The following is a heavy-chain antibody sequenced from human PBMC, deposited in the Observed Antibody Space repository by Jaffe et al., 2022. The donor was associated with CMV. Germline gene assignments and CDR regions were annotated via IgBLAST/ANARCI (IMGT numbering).Heavy chain of an antibody. CDR3: ARAVSSWPSYDAFDI. CDR1: GGSISSYY. J-gene: IGHJ3*02. D-gene: IGHD6-13*01. Sequence: QVQLQESGPGLVKPSETLSLTCTVSGGSISSYYWSWIRQPPGKGLEWIGYIYYSGSTNYNPSLKSRVTISVDTSKNQFSLKLSSVTAADTAVYYCARAVSSWPSYDAFDIWGQGTMVTVSS. CDR2: IYYSGST. V-gene: IGHV4-59*01.